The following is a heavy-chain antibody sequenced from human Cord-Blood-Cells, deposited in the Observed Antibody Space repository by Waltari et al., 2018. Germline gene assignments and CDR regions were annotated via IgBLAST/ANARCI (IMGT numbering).Heavy chain of an antibody. V-gene: IGHV1-2*04. CDR1: GYTLTRCY. CDR2: INPSSAGT. D-gene: IGHD1-26*01. J-gene: IGHJ3*02. CDR3: ERQGVGADAFDI. Sequence: QVQLVQSGAEVKKPGASVKVSCKASGYTLTRCYMHWVRQAPGQGLKWMGWINPSSAGTTDAQTFQGWVTMTRDTSISTAYMELSRLRSDDTAVYYCERQGVGADAFDIWGQGTMVTVSS.